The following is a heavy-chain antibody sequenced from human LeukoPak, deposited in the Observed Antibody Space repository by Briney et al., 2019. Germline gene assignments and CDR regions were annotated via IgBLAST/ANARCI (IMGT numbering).Heavy chain of an antibody. J-gene: IGHJ3*02. CDR2: IYYSGST. CDR3: ARTGPMVRGPHDAFDI. D-gene: IGHD3-10*01. CDR1: GGSLSSSSYY. Sequence: SQTLSLTCTVSGGSLSSSSYYWGWLRQPPGTGLEWIGSIYYSGSTYYNPSLKSRVTISVDTSKNQFSLKLSSVTAADTAVYYCARTGPMVRGPHDAFDIWGQGTMVTVSS. V-gene: IGHV4-39*07.